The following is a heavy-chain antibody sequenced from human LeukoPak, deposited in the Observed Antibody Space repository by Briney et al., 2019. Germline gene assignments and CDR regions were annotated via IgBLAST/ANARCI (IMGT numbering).Heavy chain of an antibody. CDR1: GFIFHDYA. V-gene: IGHV3-9*01. CDR3: AKGAGRNNFLVGVTGGSFDF. J-gene: IGHJ4*02. D-gene: IGHD1-26*01. CDR2: INWNSDNM. Sequence: HPGGSLRLSCVASGFIFHDYAIHWVRRAPGRGLEWVSGINWNSDNMGYADSVKGRFTISRDNAKNFLYLQMNSLRTEDTALYYCAKGAGRNNFLVGVTGGSFDFWGQGTLVTVSS.